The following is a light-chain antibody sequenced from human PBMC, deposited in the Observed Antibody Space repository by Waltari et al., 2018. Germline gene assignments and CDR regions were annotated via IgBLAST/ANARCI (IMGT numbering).Light chain of an antibody. CDR3: ASYISYSTLEL. J-gene: IGLJ3*02. CDR2: DVS. CDR1: SSDVGAYNS. V-gene: IGLV2-14*03. Sequence: QSALTQPASVSGSPGQSISISCTGTSSDVGAYNSVSWYQQHPGKAPRLIIFDVSSRPSGVSSRFSGSKSGNTASLTISGLQGEDEAKYYCASYISYSTLELFGGGTSLTVL.